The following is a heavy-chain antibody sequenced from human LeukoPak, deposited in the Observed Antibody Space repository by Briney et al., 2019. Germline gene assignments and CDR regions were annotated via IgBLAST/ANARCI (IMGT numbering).Heavy chain of an antibody. D-gene: IGHD5-24*01. CDR2: INPSGGST. CDR3: ARDIREGDGYYQFDS. CDR1: GYTFTNYY. V-gene: IGHV1-46*01. Sequence: ASVKVSCKASGYTFTNYYMHWVRQAPGQGLEWMGIINPSGGSTRYAQKFQGRVTMTRDTSTSTVYMELSSLRSEDTAMYYCARDIREGDGYYQFDSWCQGTLVTVSS. J-gene: IGHJ4*02.